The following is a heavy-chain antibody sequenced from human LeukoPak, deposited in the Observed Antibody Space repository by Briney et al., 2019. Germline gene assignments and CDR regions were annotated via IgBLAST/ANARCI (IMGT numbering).Heavy chain of an antibody. D-gene: IGHD6-19*01. CDR2: ISYDGSNK. V-gene: IGHV3-30-3*01. J-gene: IGHJ4*02. CDR1: GFTFSSYA. CDR3: ARELEQWLVLDY. Sequence: GGSLRLSCAASGFTFSSYAMHWVRQAPGKGLEWVAVISYDGSNKYYADSVKGRFTISRDNSKNTLYLQMNSLRAEDTAVYYCARELEQWLVLDYWGQGTLVTVSS.